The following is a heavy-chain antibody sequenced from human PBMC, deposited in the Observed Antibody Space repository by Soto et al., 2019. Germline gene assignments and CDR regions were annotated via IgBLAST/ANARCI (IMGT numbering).Heavy chain of an antibody. D-gene: IGHD6-13*01. J-gene: IGHJ4*02. CDR2: INHSGST. Sequence: SETLSLTYAVSGVSISSSKWWSWVRQPPGKGLEWIGEINHSGSTNYNPSLKSRVIISVDKSKNQFSLKLSSVSDVDTAVYYCARGERQQQRDYWGQGTLVTVSS. V-gene: IGHV4-4*02. CDR3: ARGERQQQRDY. CDR1: GVSISSSKW.